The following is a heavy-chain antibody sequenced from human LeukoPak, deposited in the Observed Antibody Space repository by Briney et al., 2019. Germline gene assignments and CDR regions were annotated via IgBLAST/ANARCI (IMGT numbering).Heavy chain of an antibody. Sequence: PGGSLRLSCAASGFTFDDYAMHWVRQAPGKGLEWVSGISWNSGSIGYADSVKGRFTISRDNAKNSLYLQMNSLRAEDTALYYCAKDIRTYYYGSGSYPDYWGQGTLVTASS. V-gene: IGHV3-9*01. J-gene: IGHJ4*02. CDR1: GFTFDDYA. CDR3: AKDIRTYYYGSGSYPDY. CDR2: ISWNSGSI. D-gene: IGHD3-10*01.